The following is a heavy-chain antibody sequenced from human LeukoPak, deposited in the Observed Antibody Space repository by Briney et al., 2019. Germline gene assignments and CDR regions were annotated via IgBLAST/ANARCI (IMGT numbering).Heavy chain of an antibody. CDR1: GGSISSYY. V-gene: IGHV4-59*01. CDR3: ARSKSSSSWYRPHYYYYGMDV. Sequence: SETLSLTCTVSGGSISSYYWSWLRQPPGKGLEWIGYIYYSGSTNYNPSLKSRVTISVDTSKNQFSLKLSSVTAADTAVYYCARSKSSSSWYRPHYYYYGMDVWGQGTTVTVSS. D-gene: IGHD6-13*01. CDR2: IYYSGST. J-gene: IGHJ6*02.